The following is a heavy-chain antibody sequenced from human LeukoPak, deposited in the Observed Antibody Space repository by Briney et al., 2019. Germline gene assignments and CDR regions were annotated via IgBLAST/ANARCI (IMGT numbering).Heavy chain of an antibody. CDR3: ARGAGYGDLGLGY. Sequence: GGSLRLSCAASGFTFSSYWMHWVRQAPGKGLVWVSRINTDGSSTSYADSVKGRFTISRDNAKNTLYLQMNSLRAENTAVYYCARGAGYGDLGLGYWGQGTLVTVSS. CDR1: GFTFSSYW. D-gene: IGHD4-17*01. J-gene: IGHJ4*02. V-gene: IGHV3-74*01. CDR2: INTDGSST.